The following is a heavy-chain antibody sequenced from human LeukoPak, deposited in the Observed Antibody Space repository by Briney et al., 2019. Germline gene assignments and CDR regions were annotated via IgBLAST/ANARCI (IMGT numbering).Heavy chain of an antibody. CDR2: INPNSGGT. CDR3: ARAMGLGYCSSTSCYKGDFDY. V-gene: IGHV1-2*02. CDR1: GYTFTAQY. Sequence: GASVKVSCKASGYTFTAQYIHWVRQAPGQGLEWMGWINPNSGGTNYAQKFQGRVTMTRDTSISTAYMELSRLRSDDTAVYYCARAMGLGYCSSTSCYKGDFDYWGQGTLVTVSS. D-gene: IGHD2-2*02. J-gene: IGHJ4*02.